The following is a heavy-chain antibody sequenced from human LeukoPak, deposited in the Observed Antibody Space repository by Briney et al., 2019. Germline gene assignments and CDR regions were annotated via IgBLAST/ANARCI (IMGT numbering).Heavy chain of an antibody. CDR1: GFTFSSYW. V-gene: IGHV3-7*03. CDR2: IKQDGSEK. CDR3: ARAPVTSCRGAYCYPFDY. Sequence: GGSLRLSCAASGFTFSSYWMSWVRQAPGKGLEWVANIKQDGSEKYYVDSVKGRFTISRDNSKNTLYLQMNSLRVEDAAVYYCARAPVTSCRGAYCYPFDYWGQGTLVTVSS. J-gene: IGHJ4*02. D-gene: IGHD2-21*01.